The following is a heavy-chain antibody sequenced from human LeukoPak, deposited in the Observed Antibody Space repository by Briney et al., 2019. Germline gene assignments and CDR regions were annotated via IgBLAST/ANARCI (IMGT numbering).Heavy chain of an antibody. J-gene: IGHJ4*02. CDR2: IKQDGSEK. V-gene: IGHV3-7*01. CDR3: AREEAGYSGY. Sequence: YWMSWVRQAPGKGLEWVANIKQDGSEKYYVDSVKGRFTISRDNAKNSLYLQMNSLRAEDTAVYYCAREEAGYSGYWGQGTLVTVSS. D-gene: IGHD3-22*01. CDR1: YW.